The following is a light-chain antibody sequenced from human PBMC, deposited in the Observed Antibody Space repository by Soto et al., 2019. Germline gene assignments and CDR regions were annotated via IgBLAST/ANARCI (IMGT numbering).Light chain of an antibody. Sequence: QAVVTQEPSLTVSPGGTVTLTCASSTGAVTSGYYPNWFQQKPGQEPRALIYSTSNKDSWTPARFSGSLLGGKAALTLSGGQPEGEAEYYWLRYYVGGQGVFGGGAKLIVL. CDR2: STS. V-gene: IGLV7-43*01. J-gene: IGLJ2*01. CDR3: LRYYVGGQGV. CDR1: TGAVTSGYY.